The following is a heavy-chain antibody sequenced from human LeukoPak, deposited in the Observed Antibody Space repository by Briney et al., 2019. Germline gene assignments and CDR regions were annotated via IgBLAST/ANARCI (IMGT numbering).Heavy chain of an antibody. CDR1: GGSISSYY. J-gene: IGHJ1*01. V-gene: IGHV4-59*01. Sequence: PSETLSLTCTVSGGSISSYYWSWIRQPPGKGLEWIGYIYYSGSTNYNPSLKSRVTISVDTSKNQFSLKLSSVTAADTAVYYCARDGTSRSIQHWGQGALVTVSS. CDR3: ARDGTSRSIQH. D-gene: IGHD1-26*01. CDR2: IYYSGST.